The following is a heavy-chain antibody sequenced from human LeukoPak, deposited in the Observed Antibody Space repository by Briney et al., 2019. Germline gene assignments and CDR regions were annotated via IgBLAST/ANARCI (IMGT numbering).Heavy chain of an antibody. V-gene: IGHV3-7*01. Sequence: PGGSLRLSCAASGLTFSSYWMSWVRQAPGKGLEWVANIKQDGSEKYYVDSVKGRFTISRDNAKNSLYLQMNSLRAEDTAVYYCARDLGAAGHDAFDIWGQGTMVTVSS. CDR2: IKQDGSEK. CDR1: GLTFSSYW. D-gene: IGHD6-13*01. J-gene: IGHJ3*02. CDR3: ARDLGAAGHDAFDI.